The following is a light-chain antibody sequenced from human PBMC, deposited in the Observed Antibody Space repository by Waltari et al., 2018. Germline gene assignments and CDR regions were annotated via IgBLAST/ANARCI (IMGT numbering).Light chain of an antibody. J-gene: IGKJ5*01. V-gene: IGKV1-9*01. CDR3: QKLNSYPPTT. CDR2: SAS. CDR1: QGISSY. Sequence: DIQLTQSPSFLSASVGDRVTITCRASQGISSYLAWYQQKPGRAPKLLIYSASTLQSGVPSRFSGSGSVTEFTLTISSLQPEDFATYYCQKLNSYPPTTFGQGTRLEIK.